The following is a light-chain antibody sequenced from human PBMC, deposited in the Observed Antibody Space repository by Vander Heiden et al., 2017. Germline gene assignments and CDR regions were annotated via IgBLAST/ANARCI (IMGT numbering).Light chain of an antibody. Sequence: DIQLTQSPSSLSASVGDRVTITCRVSQAFNSYLDWSRQRPGKVPNLLIYSASKLQSGVPPRFSGDGSGTDFSLPFISLLPEDAATYNGQRTYNAPLLAFGGGTKVEIK. V-gene: IGKV1-27*01. CDR1: QAFNSY. CDR3: QRTYNAPLLA. CDR2: SAS. J-gene: IGKJ4*01.